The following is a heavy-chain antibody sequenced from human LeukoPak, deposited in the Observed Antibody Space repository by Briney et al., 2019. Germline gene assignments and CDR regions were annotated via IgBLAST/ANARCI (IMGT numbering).Heavy chain of an antibody. V-gene: IGHV3-74*01. J-gene: IGHJ6*03. CDR3: ARLLATWDYYYMDV. CDR2: INPDGTTT. D-gene: IGHD3-3*02. Sequence: GGSLRLSCAASGFTFSRYWMHWVRQAPGKGLEWVSRINPDGTTTTYADSAKGRFTISRDNAKNSVYLQMNSLRAEDTAVYYCARLLATWDYYYMDVWGKGTTVIVSS. CDR1: GFTFSRYW.